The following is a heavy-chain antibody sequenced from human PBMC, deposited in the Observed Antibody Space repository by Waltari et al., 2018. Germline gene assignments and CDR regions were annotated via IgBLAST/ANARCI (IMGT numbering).Heavy chain of an antibody. V-gene: IGHV4-4*02. Sequence: QLQLQQSGPGLVKPSESLSLTCAVPGDSMGSHDFWSWVRQSPGKGLEWIGQVHRSGRTNYNPSLASRVTMSIDTSNNQFSLKVTSATAADTAIYYCARDRGRGLYLDSWGQGILVTVSP. CDR2: VHRSGRT. J-gene: IGHJ4*02. D-gene: IGHD2-15*01. CDR3: ARDRGRGLYLDS. CDR1: GDSMGSHDF.